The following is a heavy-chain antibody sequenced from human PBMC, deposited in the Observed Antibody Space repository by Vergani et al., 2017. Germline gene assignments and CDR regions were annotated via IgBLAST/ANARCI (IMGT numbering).Heavy chain of an antibody. CDR3: ARDRGYSTGWYSAFDI. D-gene: IGHD6-19*01. CDR1: GGSISDYY. Sequence: QVQLQESGPGLVKSSETLSLTCTVSGGSISDYYWNWLRQPPGEGLGWIGYIYKSGSSTYNPSLKGRVTISADTSKNQFSLKLTSVTAADTALYYCARDRGYSTGWYSAFDIWGQGTMVTVSS. CDR2: IYKSGSS. V-gene: IGHV4-59*01. J-gene: IGHJ3*02.